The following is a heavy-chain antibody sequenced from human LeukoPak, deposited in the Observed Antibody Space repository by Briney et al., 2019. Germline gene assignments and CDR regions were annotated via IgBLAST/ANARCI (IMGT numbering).Heavy chain of an antibody. V-gene: IGHV3-23*01. CDR2: ISDSGGST. Sequence: PGGTLRLSCAASGFTFSSYGMSWVRQAPGTGLEWVSAISDSGGSTYYADSVKGRFTISRDNAKNSLYLQMNSLRAEDTAVYYCAREGLGKWELFGEVDYWGQGILVTVSS. CDR1: GFTFSSYG. D-gene: IGHD1-26*01. CDR3: AREGLGKWELFGEVDY. J-gene: IGHJ4*02.